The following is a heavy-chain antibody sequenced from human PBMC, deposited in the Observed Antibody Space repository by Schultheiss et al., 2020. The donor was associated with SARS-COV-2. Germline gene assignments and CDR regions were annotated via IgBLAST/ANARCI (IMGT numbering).Heavy chain of an antibody. CDR3: ARGEVVVVPAAIDY. CDR2: IYYSGST. D-gene: IGHD2-2*01. CDR1: GGSISSYY. J-gene: IGHJ4*02. V-gene: IGHV4-59*01. Sequence: SDTLSLTCTVSGGSISSYYWSWIRQPPGKGLEWIGYIYYSGSTNYNPSLKSRVTISVDTSKNQFSLKLSSVTAADTAVYYCARGEVVVVPAAIDYWGQGTLVTVSS.